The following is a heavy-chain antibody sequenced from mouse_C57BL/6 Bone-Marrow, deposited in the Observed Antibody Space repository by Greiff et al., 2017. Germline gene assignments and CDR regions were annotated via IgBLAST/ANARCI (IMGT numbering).Heavy chain of an antibody. J-gene: IGHJ2*01. CDR1: GYTFTSYW. CDR2: IDPNSGGT. V-gene: IGHV1-72*01. Sequence: KESCKASGYTFTSYWMHWVKQRPGRGLEWIGRIDPNSGGTKYNEKFKSKATLTVDKPSSTAYMQLSSLTSEDSAVYYCARSYYSKMYYFXYWGQGTTLTVSS. CDR3: ARSYYSKMYYFXY. D-gene: IGHD2-5*01.